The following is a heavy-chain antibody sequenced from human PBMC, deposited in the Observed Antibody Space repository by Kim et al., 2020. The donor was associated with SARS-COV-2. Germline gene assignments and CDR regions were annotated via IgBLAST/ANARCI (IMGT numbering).Heavy chain of an antibody. V-gene: IGHV3-23*01. CDR2: ISISGRNT. CDR1: GFTFSNYA. Sequence: GGSLRLSCAASGFTFSNYAMSWVRQAPGKGLEWVSGISISGRNTYYADSVKGRFTISRDNSKTTLYLQMNILRAEDTAIYYCAKYARSMDVWGQGTTVTV. J-gene: IGHJ6*02. CDR3: AKYARSMDV.